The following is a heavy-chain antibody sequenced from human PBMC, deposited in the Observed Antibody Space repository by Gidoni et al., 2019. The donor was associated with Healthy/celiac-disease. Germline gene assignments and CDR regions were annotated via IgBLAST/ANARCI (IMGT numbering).Heavy chain of an antibody. Sequence: EVQLVESGGGLVKPGGSLRLSCAASGFTFSSYSMNWVRQAPGKGLEWVSSISSSSRYIYYADSVKGRSTISRDHAKNSLYLQMNSLRAEDTAVYYCARDSLYYYGSGSPPLYYYGMDVWGQGTTVTVSS. J-gene: IGHJ6*02. CDR3: ARDSLYYYGSGSPPLYYYGMDV. CDR1: GFTFSSYS. V-gene: IGHV3-21*01. CDR2: ISSSSRYI. D-gene: IGHD3-10*01.